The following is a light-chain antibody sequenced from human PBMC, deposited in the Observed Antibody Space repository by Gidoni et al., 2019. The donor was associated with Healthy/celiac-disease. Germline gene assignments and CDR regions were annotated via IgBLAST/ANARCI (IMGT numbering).Light chain of an antibody. CDR2: DVS. CDR3: CSYAGRLV. CDR1: SSDVGGYNY. Sequence: QSALTQPRSVSGSPGQSVTISCTGTSSDVGGYNYVSWYQQHPGKAPKLMIYDVSKRPSGVPVRFSGSKSGNTASLTISGLQAEDEADYYCCSYAGRLVFGGGTKLTGL. J-gene: IGLJ2*01. V-gene: IGLV2-11*01.